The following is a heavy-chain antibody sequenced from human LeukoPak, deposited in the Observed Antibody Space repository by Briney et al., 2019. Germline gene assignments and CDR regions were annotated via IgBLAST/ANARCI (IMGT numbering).Heavy chain of an antibody. CDR2: INPNSGET. J-gene: IGHJ4*02. Sequence: ASVKVSCKASGYIFTGYYMHWVRQAPGQGLEWMGWINPNSGETRYAQKFQGRVTMTRDTSISTAHMELSRLRSDETAVYYCGTLLSNAAFDYWGQGTLVTVSS. CDR1: GYIFTGYY. D-gene: IGHD6-25*01. CDR3: GTLLSNAAFDY. V-gene: IGHV1-2*02.